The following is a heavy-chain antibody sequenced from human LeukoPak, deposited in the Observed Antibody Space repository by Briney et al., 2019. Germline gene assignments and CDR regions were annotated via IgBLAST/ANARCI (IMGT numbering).Heavy chain of an antibody. D-gene: IGHD5-18*01. CDR1: GVSVSTYY. CDR3: ARDLGGYSDGSYYYYMDV. Sequence: PSETLSLTCTVSGVSVSTYYWSWVRQPAGKGREFIGRFFTSGTSWTTNYHPSLNGRVTMSLDTSKNQFSLKLSSVTAADTAVYYCARDLGGYSDGSYYYYMDVWGKGTTVSVSS. V-gene: IGHV4-4*07. J-gene: IGHJ6*03. CDR2: FFTSGTSWTT.